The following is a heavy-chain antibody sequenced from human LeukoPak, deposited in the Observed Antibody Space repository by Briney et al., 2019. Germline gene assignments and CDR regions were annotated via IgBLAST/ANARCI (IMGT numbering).Heavy chain of an antibody. Sequence: PGGSLRLSCAASGFTFSSYWMIGVRQAPGKGLEWVANIKQDGSEKYYVDSVKGRFTISRDNAKNSLYLQINSLRAEDTAVYFCARDVLEPYFDFWGQGDLGTVSS. J-gene: IGHJ4*02. D-gene: IGHD1-1*01. CDR1: GFTFSSYW. CDR3: ARDVLEPYFDF. CDR2: IKQDGSEK. V-gene: IGHV3-7*01.